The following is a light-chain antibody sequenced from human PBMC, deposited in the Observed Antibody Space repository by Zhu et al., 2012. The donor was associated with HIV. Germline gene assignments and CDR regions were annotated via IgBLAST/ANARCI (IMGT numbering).Light chain of an antibody. CDR1: QSVSSTY. CDR2: GAS. V-gene: IGKV3-20*01. Sequence: ETVLTQSPAILAVSPGERGTLSCRASQSVSSTYLAWYQQKPGLAPRLLIYGASSRATGIPDRFSGSGSGTDFTLTISRLEPEDFAVYYCQQYDSSPYTFGQGTKLEIK. CDR3: QQYDSSPYT. J-gene: IGKJ2*01.